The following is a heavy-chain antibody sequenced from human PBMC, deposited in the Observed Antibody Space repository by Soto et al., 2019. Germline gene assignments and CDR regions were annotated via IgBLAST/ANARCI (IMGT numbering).Heavy chain of an antibody. CDR2: ISSSGNTI. CDR3: ARDRKVTIAIFSYSYGLDV. D-gene: IGHD3-9*01. V-gene: IGHV3-48*03. CDR1: GFTFSSYE. Sequence: GGSLRLSCAASGFTFSSYEMNWVRQAPGKGLEWISYISSSGNTIYYADSVKGRFTISRDNAKNSLYLQMNSLRAEDTAVYYCARDRKVTIAIFSYSYGLDVWGQGTTVTVSS. J-gene: IGHJ6*02.